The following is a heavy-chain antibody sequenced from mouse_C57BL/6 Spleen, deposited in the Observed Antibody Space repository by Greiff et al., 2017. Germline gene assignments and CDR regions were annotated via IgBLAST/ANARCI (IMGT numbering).Heavy chain of an antibody. CDR3: AREDSSGYAWFAD. CDR2: IYPGSGNT. D-gene: IGHD3-2*02. CDR1: GYTFTDYY. V-gene: IGHV1-76*01. J-gene: IGHJ3*01. Sequence: VQLKESGAELVRPGASVKLSCKASGYTFTDYYINWVKQRPGQGLEWIARIYPGSGNTYYNEKFKGKATLTAEESSSTAYMQLSSLTSEDSAVYFCAREDSSGYAWFADWGQGTLVTVSA.